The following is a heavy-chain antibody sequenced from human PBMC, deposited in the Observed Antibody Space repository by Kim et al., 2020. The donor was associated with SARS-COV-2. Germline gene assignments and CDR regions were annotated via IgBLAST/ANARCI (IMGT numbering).Heavy chain of an antibody. CDR1: GYTFTSYA. J-gene: IGHJ3*02. V-gene: IGHV7-4-1*02. CDR3: ARDLVGEWLVRGAFDI. Sequence: ASVKVSCKASGYTFTSYAMNWVRQAPGQGLEWMGWINTNTGNPTYAQGFTGRFVFSLDTSVSTAYLQISSLKAEDTAVYYCARDLVGEWLVRGAFDIWGQGTMVTVSS. CDR2: INTNTGNP. D-gene: IGHD6-19*01.